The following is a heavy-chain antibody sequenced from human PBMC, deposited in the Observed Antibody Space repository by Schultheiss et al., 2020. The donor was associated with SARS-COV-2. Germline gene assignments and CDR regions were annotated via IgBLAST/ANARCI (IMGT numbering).Heavy chain of an antibody. Sequence: SETLSLTCAVSGGSISSGGYSWSWIRQPPGKGLEWIGYIYHSGSTNYNPSLKSRVTISVDTSKNQFSLKLSSVTAADTAVYYCARVQLDFWFDPWGQGTLVTVSS. V-gene: IGHV4-30-2*01. CDR2: IYHSGST. J-gene: IGHJ5*02. CDR3: ARVQLDFWFDP. CDR1: GGSISSGGYS. D-gene: IGHD6-6*01.